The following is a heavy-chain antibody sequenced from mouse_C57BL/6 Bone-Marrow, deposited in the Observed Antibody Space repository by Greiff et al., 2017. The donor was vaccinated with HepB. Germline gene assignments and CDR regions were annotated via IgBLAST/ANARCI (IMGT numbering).Heavy chain of an antibody. CDR3: TTPDYAMDY. Sequence: EVQVVESGAELVRPGASVKLSCTASGFNIKDDYMHWVKQRPEQGLEWIGWIDHENGDTEYASKFQGKATITADTSSNNAYLQLSSLTSEDTAVYYCTTPDYAMDYWGQGTSVTVSS. J-gene: IGHJ4*01. V-gene: IGHV14-4*01. CDR2: IDHENGDT. CDR1: GFNIKDDY.